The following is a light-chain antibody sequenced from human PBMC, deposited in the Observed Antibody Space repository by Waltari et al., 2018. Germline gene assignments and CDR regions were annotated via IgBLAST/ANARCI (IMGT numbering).Light chain of an antibody. CDR3: HSYVDTYHV. CDR1: SGSIASNH. V-gene: IGLV6-57*02. CDR2: EDG. Sequence: NFVLTQPLSVSESPVKTVTISSTGSSGSIASNHVQWYRQRPGSAPTTAIYEDGRRPPGVPDRFSGSIDRSSNSASLTISGLKTEDEGDYYCHSYVDTYHVFGGGTKLTVL. J-gene: IGLJ3*02.